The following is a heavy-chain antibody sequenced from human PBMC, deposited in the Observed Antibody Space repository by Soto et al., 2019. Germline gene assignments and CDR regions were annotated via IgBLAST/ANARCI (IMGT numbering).Heavy chain of an antibody. D-gene: IGHD5-12*01. Sequence: QVQLVQSGAEVKKPGSSVKVSCKASGGTFSSYTISWVRQAPGQGLEWMGRIIPILGIANYAQKFQGRVTITADKSTSPVYMELSSLRPEDTAVYYCARAEGGYDPRAYYYGMDVWGQGTTVTVS. J-gene: IGHJ6*02. V-gene: IGHV1-69*02. CDR1: GGTFSSYT. CDR2: IIPILGIA. CDR3: ARAEGGYDPRAYYYGMDV.